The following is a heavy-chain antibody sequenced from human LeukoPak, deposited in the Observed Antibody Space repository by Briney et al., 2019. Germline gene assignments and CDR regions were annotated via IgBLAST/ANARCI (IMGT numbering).Heavy chain of an antibody. Sequence: PSETLSLTCTVSGGSVSSYYWSWIRQPPGKGLEWIGYFSYSGNTNYNPSLKSRVTISVDTSKNQFSLKLNSVTAADTAVYYCARGPLDSGYTYFDYWGQGTLVSVAS. J-gene: IGHJ4*02. D-gene: IGHD5-12*01. CDR2: FSYSGNT. CDR1: GGSVSSYY. CDR3: ARGPLDSGYTYFDY. V-gene: IGHV4-59*02.